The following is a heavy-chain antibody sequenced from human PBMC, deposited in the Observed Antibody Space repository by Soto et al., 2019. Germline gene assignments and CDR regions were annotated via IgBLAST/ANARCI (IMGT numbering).Heavy chain of an antibody. J-gene: IGHJ4*02. V-gene: IGHV1-18*01. Sequence: QVQLVQSGAEVKKPGASVKVSCKASGYTFITYGVSWVRQAPGQGLDWLGWIITYNGNTRYAERLQVRVTMTTDTTTNTAYMELRNLRSDDTAVYYCARGPTDYYDNSANYFLDYWGQGTLVTVSS. CDR1: GYTFITYG. CDR2: IITYNGNT. D-gene: IGHD3-22*01. CDR3: ARGPTDYYDNSANYFLDY.